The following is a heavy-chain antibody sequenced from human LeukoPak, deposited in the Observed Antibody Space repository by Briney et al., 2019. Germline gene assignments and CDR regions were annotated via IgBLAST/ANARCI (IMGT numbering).Heavy chain of an antibody. CDR3: ATDLGSSRPNF. V-gene: IGHV3-7*01. J-gene: IGHJ4*02. Sequence: GGSLRLSCAASGFSFSSYWMTWVRQARAKGLEWVANIKQDGSEKYYVDSAKGRFTISRDNAKNSLYLQMSSLRAEDAAVYYCATDLGSSRPNFWGQGTLVAVSS. CDR2: IKQDGSEK. D-gene: IGHD6-13*01. CDR1: GFSFSSYW.